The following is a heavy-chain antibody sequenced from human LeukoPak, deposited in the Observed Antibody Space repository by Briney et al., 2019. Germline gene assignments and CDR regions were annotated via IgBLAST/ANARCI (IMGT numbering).Heavy chain of an antibody. D-gene: IGHD1-26*01. V-gene: IGHV3-30-3*01. CDR3: AREWQRELDPWYYGMDV. CDR2: ISYDGSNK. CDR1: GFTFSSYA. J-gene: IGHJ6*02. Sequence: GGSLRLSCAASGFTFSSYAMHWVRQAPGKGLEWVAVISYDGSNKYYADSVKGRFTISRDNSKNTLYLQMNSLRAEDTAVYYCAREWQRELDPWYYGMDVWGQGTTVTVSS.